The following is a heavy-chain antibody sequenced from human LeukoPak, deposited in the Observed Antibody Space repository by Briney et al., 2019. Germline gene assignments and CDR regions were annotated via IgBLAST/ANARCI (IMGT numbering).Heavy chain of an antibody. D-gene: IGHD4-17*01. J-gene: IGHJ5*02. CDR3: ATGDYGDYLGWFDP. CDR1: GYTFTGYY. Sequence: ASVKVSCKASGYTFTGYYMHWVRQAPGQGLEWMGWINPNSGGTNYAQKFQGRVTMTRDTSISTAYMELSRLRSDDTAVCYCATGDYGDYLGWFDPWGQGTLVTVSS. CDR2: INPNSGGT. V-gene: IGHV1-2*02.